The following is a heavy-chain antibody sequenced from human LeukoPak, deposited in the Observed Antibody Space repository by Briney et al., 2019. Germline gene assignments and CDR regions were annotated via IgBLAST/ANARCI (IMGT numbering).Heavy chain of an antibody. CDR3: ARGPDFYGDYGYYYYYMDV. Sequence: SETLSLTCTVSGGSISSYYWSWIRQPPGKGLEWIGYIYYSGSTNYNPSLKSRLTISVDTSKTQFSLKLSSVTAAATAVYYCARGPDFYGDYGYYYYYMDVWGKGTTVTISS. CDR2: IYYSGST. D-gene: IGHD4-17*01. V-gene: IGHV4-59*01. J-gene: IGHJ6*03. CDR1: GGSISSYY.